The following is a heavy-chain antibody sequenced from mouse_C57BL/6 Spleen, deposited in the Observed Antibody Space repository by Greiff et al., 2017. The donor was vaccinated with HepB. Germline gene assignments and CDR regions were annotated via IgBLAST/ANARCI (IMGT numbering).Heavy chain of an antibody. Sequence: VQGVESGAELVRPGASVTLSCKASGYTFTDYEMHWVKQTPVHGLEWIGAIDPETGGTAYNQKFKGKAILTADKSSSTAYMELRSLTSEDSAVYYCTRPYYGSSSYYAMDYWGQGTSVTVSS. D-gene: IGHD1-1*01. CDR2: IDPETGGT. CDR1: GYTFTDYE. V-gene: IGHV1-15*01. J-gene: IGHJ4*01. CDR3: TRPYYGSSSYYAMDY.